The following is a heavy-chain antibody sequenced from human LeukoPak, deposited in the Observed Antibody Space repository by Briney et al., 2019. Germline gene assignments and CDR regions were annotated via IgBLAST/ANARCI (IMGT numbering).Heavy chain of an antibody. CDR3: AKDILVTAQAYAFDI. CDR2: IGGSGIGHST. CDR1: GFTFSTHG. J-gene: IGHJ3*02. D-gene: IGHD2-21*02. Sequence: PGGSLRLSCVGSGFTFSTHGMNWVRLAPGKGLEWVSGIGGSGIGHSTHYADSVKGRFTISRDNSKNTLYLQMNSLRPEDTAVYYCAKDILVTAQAYAFDIWGQGTMVTVSS. V-gene: IGHV3-NL1*01.